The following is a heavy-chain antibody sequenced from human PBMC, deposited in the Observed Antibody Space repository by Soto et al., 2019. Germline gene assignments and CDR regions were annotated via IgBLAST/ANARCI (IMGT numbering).Heavy chain of an antibody. CDR1: GFTFSSYA. CDR3: ARDRATYYDFWSGRGHYGMDV. V-gene: IGHV3-30-3*01. Sequence: PGGSLRLSCAASGFTFSSYAMHWVRQAPGKGLEWVAVISYDGSNKYYADSVKGRFTISRDNSKNTLYLQMNSLRAEDTAVYYCARDRATYYDFWSGRGHYGMDVRGQGTTVTVSS. CDR2: ISYDGSNK. J-gene: IGHJ6*02. D-gene: IGHD3-3*01.